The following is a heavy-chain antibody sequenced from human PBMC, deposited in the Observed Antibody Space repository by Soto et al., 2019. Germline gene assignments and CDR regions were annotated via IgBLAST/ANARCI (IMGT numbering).Heavy chain of an antibody. CDR2: ISFDGSNK. Sequence: GGSLRLSCAASGFTFSNSGIHWVRQAPDKGLEWVAFISFDGSNKNYAASVKGRFTISRDNSKNTLYLQMNSLRAEDTAIYYCAKSTWFDPWGQGTLVTVSS. CDR1: GFTFSNSG. J-gene: IGHJ5*02. V-gene: IGHV3-30*18. CDR3: AKSTWFDP.